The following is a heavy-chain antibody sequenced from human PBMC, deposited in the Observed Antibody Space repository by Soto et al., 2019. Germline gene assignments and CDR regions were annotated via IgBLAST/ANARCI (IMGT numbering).Heavy chain of an antibody. CDR3: AKDLSVTMVRGANCYGMDV. J-gene: IGHJ6*02. D-gene: IGHD3-10*01. CDR2: INGDGIST. Sequence: GGSLRLSCAASGFTFSSYWMHWVRQDPEKGLVWVSRINGDGISTSYADSVKGRFTISRDNAKDTLYLHMNSLGAEDTAEYYCAKDLSVTMVRGANCYGMDVWGQGTTVTVSS. CDR1: GFTFSSYW. V-gene: IGHV3-74*01.